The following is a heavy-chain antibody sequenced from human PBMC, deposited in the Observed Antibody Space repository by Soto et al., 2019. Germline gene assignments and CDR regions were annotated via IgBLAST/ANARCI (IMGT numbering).Heavy chain of an antibody. CDR2: INHSGST. J-gene: IGHJ6*03. D-gene: IGHD3-3*01. Sequence: SETLSLTCAVYGGSFSGYYWSWIRQPPGKGLEWIGEINHSGSTNYNPSLKSRVTISVDTSKNQFSLKLRSVTAADTAVYYCAREGRYYDFWSGYHHYYYMDVWGKGTTVTVSS. CDR3: AREGRYYDFWSGYHHYYYMDV. V-gene: IGHV4-34*01. CDR1: GGSFSGYY.